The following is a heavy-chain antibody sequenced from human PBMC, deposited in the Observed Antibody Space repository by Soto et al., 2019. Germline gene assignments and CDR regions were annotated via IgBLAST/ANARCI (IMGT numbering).Heavy chain of an antibody. D-gene: IGHD1-26*01. Sequence: SSVQVSCKASGGTFSSYAISWVRQAPGQGLEWMGGIIPIFGTANYAQKFQGRVTITADESTSTAYMELSSLRSEDTAVYYCARVGEGVVYYYGMDGWGQGTTVTVAS. V-gene: IGHV1-69*13. CDR3: ARVGEGVVYYYGMDG. CDR2: IIPIFGTA. J-gene: IGHJ6*02. CDR1: GGTFSSYA.